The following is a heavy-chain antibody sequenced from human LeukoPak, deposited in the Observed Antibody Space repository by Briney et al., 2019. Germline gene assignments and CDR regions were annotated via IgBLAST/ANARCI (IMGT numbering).Heavy chain of an antibody. CDR3: ARGPRNMNSYYYYMDV. CDR2: INHSGST. J-gene: IGHJ6*03. V-gene: IGHV4-34*01. D-gene: IGHD1-14*01. Sequence: SETLSLTCGVDGGPFSGYYWSWIRQPPGKGLEWIEEINHSGSTNYNPSLKSRVTISLDTSKNQFSLKLSSVTAADTAVYYCARGPRNMNSYYYYMDVWGKGTTVTVSS. CDR1: GGPFSGYY.